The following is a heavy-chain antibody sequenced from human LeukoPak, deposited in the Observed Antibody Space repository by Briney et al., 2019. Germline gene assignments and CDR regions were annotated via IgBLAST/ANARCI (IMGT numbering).Heavy chain of an antibody. V-gene: IGHV3-23*01. CDR1: GFTFSSYA. J-gene: IGHJ5*02. Sequence: GGSLRLSCAASGFTFSSYAMSWVRQAPGKGLEWVSAISGSGGSTYYADSVKGRFTISRDNSKNTLYLQMNSLRAEDTAVYYCAKANIVVVVAATSWFDPWGQGTLVTVSS. D-gene: IGHD2-15*01. CDR3: AKANIVVVVAATSWFDP. CDR2: ISGSGGST.